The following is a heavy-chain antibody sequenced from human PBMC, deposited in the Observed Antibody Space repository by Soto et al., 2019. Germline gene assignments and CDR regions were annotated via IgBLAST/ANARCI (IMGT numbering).Heavy chain of an antibody. CDR1: GYSFTSYW. CDR3: AIHSTGYEDS. D-gene: IGHD5-12*01. Sequence: GASLKISCKGSGYSFTSYWIGWVRQMPGKGLEWMGIIHPSDFDTRYSPSFQGQVTISADKSISTAYLQWSSLRASDTAMYFCAIHSTGYEDSWGQGTLVTVHS. J-gene: IGHJ4*02. V-gene: IGHV5-51*01. CDR2: IHPSDFDT.